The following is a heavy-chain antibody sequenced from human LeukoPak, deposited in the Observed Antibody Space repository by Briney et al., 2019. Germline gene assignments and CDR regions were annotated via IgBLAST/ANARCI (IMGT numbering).Heavy chain of an antibody. CDR1: GFTVSSNY. CDR2: IYSGGST. CDR3: AKVLPPFYFDY. D-gene: IGHD3-16*01. V-gene: IGHV3-53*01. Sequence: GGSLRLSCAASGFTVSSNYMSWVRQAPGKGLEWVSVIYSGGSTYYADSVKGRFTISRDNSKNTLYLQMNSLRAEDTAVYYCAKVLPPFYFDYWGQGTLVTVSS. J-gene: IGHJ4*02.